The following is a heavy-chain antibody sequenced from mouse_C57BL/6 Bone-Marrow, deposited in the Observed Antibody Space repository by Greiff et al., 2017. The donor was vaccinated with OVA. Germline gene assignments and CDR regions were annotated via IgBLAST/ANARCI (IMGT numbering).Heavy chain of an antibody. CDR1: GFNIKDDY. V-gene: IGHV14-4*01. J-gene: IGHJ1*03. Sequence: SGAELVRPGASVKLSCTASGFNIKDDYMHWVKQRPEQGLEWIGWIDPENGDTEYASKFQGKATITADTSSNTAYLQLSSLTSEDTAVYSCTTWFGSSPYCYFDVWGTGTTVTVSS. CDR2: IDPENGDT. CDR3: TTWFGSSPYCYFDV. D-gene: IGHD1-1*01.